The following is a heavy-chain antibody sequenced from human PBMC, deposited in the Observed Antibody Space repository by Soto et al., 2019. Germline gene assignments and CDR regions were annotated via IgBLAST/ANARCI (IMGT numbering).Heavy chain of an antibody. CDR1: GGSISSYY. CDR3: ARGDSSGWYEDNWFDP. J-gene: IGHJ5*02. Sequence: SETLSLTCXVSGGSISSYYWSWIRQPPGKGLEWIGYIYYSGSTNYNPSLKSRVTISVDTSKNQFSLKLSSVTAADTAVYYCARGDSSGWYEDNWFDPWGQGTLVTVSS. CDR2: IYYSGST. D-gene: IGHD6-19*01. V-gene: IGHV4-59*01.